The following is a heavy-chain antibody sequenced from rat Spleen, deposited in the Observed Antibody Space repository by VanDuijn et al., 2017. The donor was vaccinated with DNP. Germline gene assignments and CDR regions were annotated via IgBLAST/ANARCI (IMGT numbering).Heavy chain of an antibody. Sequence: EVQLVESGGGLVQPGRSLKLSCAASGFTFSNYDMAWVRQAPTKGLEWVASISPSGGSTYYRDSVKGRFTVSRDNAKSSLYLQMDSLRSEDTATYYCARQSYGSYPHWFAYWGQGTLVTVSS. V-gene: IGHV5-25*01. CDR1: GFTFSNYD. D-gene: IGHD1-12*02. J-gene: IGHJ3*01. CDR3: ARQSYGSYPHWFAY. CDR2: ISPSGGST.